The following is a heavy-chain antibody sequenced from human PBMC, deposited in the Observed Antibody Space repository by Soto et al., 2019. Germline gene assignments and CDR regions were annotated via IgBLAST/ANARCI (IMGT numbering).Heavy chain of an antibody. CDR3: ARVNVTLDL. CDR2: IHYGGNH. J-gene: IGHJ4*02. CDR1: GGSVNTYNLF. D-gene: IGHD2-21*02. Sequence: QLQLQESGPGLVGPSETLSLTCTVSGGSVNTYNLFWAWVRQPPGKGLEWIAPIHYGGNHYHSPSLTTRVTISRFTSKTRVSLVLRSVTSADPAVYYCARVNVTLDLWGQGTLVTFSP. V-gene: IGHV4-39*01.